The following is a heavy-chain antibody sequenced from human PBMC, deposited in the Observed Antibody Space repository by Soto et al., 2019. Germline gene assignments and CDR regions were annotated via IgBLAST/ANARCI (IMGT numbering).Heavy chain of an antibody. CDR1: GGSISSYY. CDR3: ARASYYYDRSGAYNWFDP. CDR2: IYYSGST. J-gene: IGHJ5*02. D-gene: IGHD3-22*01. V-gene: IGHV4-59*01. Sequence: PSETLSLTCTVSGGSISSYYWSCIRQPPGKGLEWIGYIYYSGSTNYNPSLKSRVTISVDTSKNQFSLKLSSVTAADTAVYYCARASYYYDRSGAYNWFDPWGQGTLVTVSS.